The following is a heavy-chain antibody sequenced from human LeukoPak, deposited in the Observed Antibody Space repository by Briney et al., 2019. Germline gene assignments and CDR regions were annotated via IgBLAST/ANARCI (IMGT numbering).Heavy chain of an antibody. CDR1: GGSISSGSYY. V-gene: IGHV4-61*02. CDR2: IYTSGST. J-gene: IGHJ4*02. CDR3: ASGLRYFDLYY. Sequence: SETLSLTCTVSGGSISSGSYYWSWIRRPAGKGLEWIGRIYTSGSTNYNPSLKSRVTISVDTSKNQFSLKLSSVTAADTAVYYCASGLRYFDLYYWGQGTLVTVSS. D-gene: IGHD3-9*01.